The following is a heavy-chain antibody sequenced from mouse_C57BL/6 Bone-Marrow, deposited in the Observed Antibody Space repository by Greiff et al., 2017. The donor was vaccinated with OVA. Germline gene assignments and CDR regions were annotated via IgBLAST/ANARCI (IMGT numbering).Heavy chain of an antibody. J-gene: IGHJ3*01. Sequence: EVKLMESGGGLVKPGGSLKLSCAASGFTFSSYAMSWVRQTPEKRLEWVATISDGGSYTYYPDNVKGRFTISRDNAKNNLYLQMSHLKSEDTTMYYCARDRGGDYWGQGTLVTVSA. D-gene: IGHD3-1*01. V-gene: IGHV5-4*01. CDR1: GFTFSSYA. CDR3: ARDRGGDY. CDR2: ISDGGSYT.